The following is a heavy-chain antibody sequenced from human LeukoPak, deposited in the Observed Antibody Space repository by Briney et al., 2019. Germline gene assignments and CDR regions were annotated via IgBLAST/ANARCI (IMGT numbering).Heavy chain of an antibody. CDR2: IYYSGST. J-gene: IGHJ4*02. D-gene: IGHD5-18*01. CDR1: GGSISSYY. CDR3: ARLGDTAMVTLDY. Sequence: PSETLSLTCTVSGGSISSYYWSWIRQPPGKGLEWIGYIYYSGSTNYNPSLKSRVTISVDTSKNQFSLKLSPVTAADTAVYYCARLGDTAMVTLDYWGQGTLVTVSS. V-gene: IGHV4-59*08.